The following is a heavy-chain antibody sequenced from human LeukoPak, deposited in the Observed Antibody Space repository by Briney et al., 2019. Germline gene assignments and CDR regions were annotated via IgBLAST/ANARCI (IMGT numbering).Heavy chain of an antibody. J-gene: IGHJ4*02. CDR1: GFTFDDFG. CDR2: INWNGGST. Sequence: GGSLRLSCAASGFTFDDFGMSWVRQRPGKGLEWVSGINWNGGSTSYADSVKGQFTISRDNAKNSLYLQMNSLRVEDTALYYCARGYSSGWYDDIGQTEGQNKIDYWGQGTLVTVSS. V-gene: IGHV3-20*04. D-gene: IGHD6-19*01. CDR3: ARGYSSGWYDDIGQTEGQNKIDY.